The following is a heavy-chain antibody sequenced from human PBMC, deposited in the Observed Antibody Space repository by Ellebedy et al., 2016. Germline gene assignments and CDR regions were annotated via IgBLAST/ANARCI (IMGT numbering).Heavy chain of an antibody. J-gene: IGHJ4*02. CDR1: GFTFSSYV. V-gene: IGHV3-23*01. CDR3: AKDRGDDGDYVFDS. D-gene: IGHD4-17*01. Sequence: GGSLRLXXTASGFTFSSYVMSWVRQAPGKGLKWVSGISRIDDSTYYADSVKGRFTISRDNPKNTLYLQMNNLRAEDTAVYYCAKDRGDDGDYVFDSWGQGTLVTVSS. CDR2: ISRIDDST.